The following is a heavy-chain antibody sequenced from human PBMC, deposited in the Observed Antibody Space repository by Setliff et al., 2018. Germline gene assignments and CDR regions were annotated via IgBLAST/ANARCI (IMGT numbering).Heavy chain of an antibody. J-gene: IGHJ6*03. CDR3: ARLSTGEPFDYNGYYYMDV. CDR2: IYHGDSHT. Sequence: PGESLKISCKGSGYSFSNFWIGWVRQVPGKGLEWMGIIYHGDSHTRYSPSFQGQVTMSADKSINTAYLQWSSLKASDTAMYYCARLSTGEPFDYNGYYYMDVWANGTTVTVSS. D-gene: IGHD4-4*01. V-gene: IGHV5-51*01. CDR1: GYSFSNFW.